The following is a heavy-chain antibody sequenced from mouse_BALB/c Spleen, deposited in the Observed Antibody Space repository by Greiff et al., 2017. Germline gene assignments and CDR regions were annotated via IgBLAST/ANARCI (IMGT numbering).Heavy chain of an antibody. V-gene: IGHV1-14*01. J-gene: IGHJ4*01. CDR1: GYTFTSYV. Sequence: EVQLQQPGPELVKPGASVKMSCKASGYTFTSYVMHWVKQKPGQGLEWIGYINPYNDGTKYNEKFKGKATLTSDKSSSTAYMELSSLTSEDSAVYYCARIYYYGSSYDAMDYWGQGTSVTVSS. CDR3: ARIYYYGSSYDAMDY. CDR2: INPYNDGT. D-gene: IGHD1-1*01.